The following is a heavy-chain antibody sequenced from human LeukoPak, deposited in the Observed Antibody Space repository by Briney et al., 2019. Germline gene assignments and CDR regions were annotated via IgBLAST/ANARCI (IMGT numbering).Heavy chain of an antibody. Sequence: GGSLRLSCAASGFTFSDYGMHWVRQAPGEGLEWVAFIRYDGINKYYADSVQGRFTISRDNAKNSLYLQMNSLRAEDTAVYYCAELGITMIGGVWGKGTTVAISS. CDR3: AELGITMIGGV. V-gene: IGHV3-30*02. CDR2: IRYDGINK. J-gene: IGHJ6*04. D-gene: IGHD3-10*02. CDR1: GFTFSDYG.